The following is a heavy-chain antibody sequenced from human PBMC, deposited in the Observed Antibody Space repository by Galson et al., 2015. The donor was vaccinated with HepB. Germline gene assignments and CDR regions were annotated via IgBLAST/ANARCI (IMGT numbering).Heavy chain of an antibody. J-gene: IGHJ3*02. CDR3: AREGGRVVPAASSAFDI. CDR2: ISAYNGNT. D-gene: IGHD2-2*01. Sequence: SVKVSCKASGYTFTSYGTSWVRQAPGQGLEWMGWISAYNGNTNYAQKLQGRVTMTTDTSTSTAYMELRSLRSDDTAVYYCAREGGRVVPAASSAFDIWGQGTMVTVSS. V-gene: IGHV1-18*01. CDR1: GYTFTSYG.